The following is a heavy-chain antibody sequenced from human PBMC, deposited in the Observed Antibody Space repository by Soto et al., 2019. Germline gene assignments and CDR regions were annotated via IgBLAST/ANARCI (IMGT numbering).Heavy chain of an antibody. Sequence: GGSLRLSCAASGFTFSSYATSWVRQAPGKGLEWVSAISGSGGSTYYADSVKGRFTISRDNSKNTLYLQMNSLRAEDTAVYYCAKGGSITMIVVVIDPYFDYWGQGTLVTVSS. CDR3: AKGGSITMIVVVIDPYFDY. V-gene: IGHV3-23*01. CDR1: GFTFSSYA. CDR2: ISGSGGST. J-gene: IGHJ4*02. D-gene: IGHD3-22*01.